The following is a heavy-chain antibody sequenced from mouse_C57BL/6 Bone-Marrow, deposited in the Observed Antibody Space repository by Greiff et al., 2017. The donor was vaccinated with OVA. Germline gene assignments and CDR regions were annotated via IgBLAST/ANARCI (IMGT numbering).Heavy chain of an antibody. CDR1: GFTFNTYA. J-gene: IGHJ4*01. V-gene: IGHV10-3*01. Sequence: EVNVVESGGGLVQPKGSLKLSCAASGFTFNTYAMHWVRQAPGKGLEWVARIRSKSSNYATYYADSVKDRFTISRDDSQSMLYLQMNNLKTEDTAMYYCVRGEGIYYYYAMDYWGQGTSVTVSS. CDR3: VRGEGIYYYYAMDY. D-gene: IGHD1-1*01. CDR2: IRSKSSNYAT.